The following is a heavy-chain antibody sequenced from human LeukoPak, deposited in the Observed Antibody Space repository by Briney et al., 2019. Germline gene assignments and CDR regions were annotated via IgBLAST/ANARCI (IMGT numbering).Heavy chain of an antibody. J-gene: IGHJ4*02. CDR1: GFTVSSNS. CDR3: ARDKGGYFDY. CDR2: IYSGGST. V-gene: IGHV3-53*01. D-gene: IGHD3-16*01. Sequence: GGSLRLSCTVSGFTVSSNSMSWVRQAPGQGLEWVSVIYSGGSTYYADSVKGRFTISRDNLKNILYLQMNSLRAEDTAVYYCARDKGGYFDYWGQGTLVTVSS.